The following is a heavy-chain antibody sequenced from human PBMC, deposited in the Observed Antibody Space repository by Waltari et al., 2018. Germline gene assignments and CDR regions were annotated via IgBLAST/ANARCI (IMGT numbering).Heavy chain of an antibody. D-gene: IGHD3-22*01. J-gene: IGHJ4*02. Sequence: EVQLLESGGGLVQPGGSLRLSCAASGFTFSSHAMSWVRQAPGKGLEWVSVIYSGGSTYYADSVKGRFTISRDNSKNTLYLQMNSLTAEDTAIYYCSKDDRGYYKSSDDWGQGTLVTVSS. CDR3: SKDDRGYYKSSDD. CDR2: IYSGGST. V-gene: IGHV3-23*03. CDR1: GFTFSSHA.